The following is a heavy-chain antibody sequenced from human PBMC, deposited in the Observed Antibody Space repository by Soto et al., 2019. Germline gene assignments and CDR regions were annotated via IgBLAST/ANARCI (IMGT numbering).Heavy chain of an antibody. CDR2: INHSGST. V-gene: IGHV4-34*01. J-gene: IGHJ4*02. CDR1: GGSFSGYY. CDR3: ARGRDFWSGYYGGGFWGRQRFDY. Sequence: KQSQTLSLTCAVYGGSFSGYYWSWIRQPPGKGLEWIGEINHSGSTNYNPSLKSRVTISVDTSKNQFSLKLSSVTAADTAVYYCARGRDFWSGYYGGGFWGRQRFDYWGQGTLVTVSS. D-gene: IGHD3-3*01.